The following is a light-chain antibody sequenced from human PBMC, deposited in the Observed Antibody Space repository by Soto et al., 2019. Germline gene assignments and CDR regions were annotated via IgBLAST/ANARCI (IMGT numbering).Light chain of an antibody. J-gene: IGKJ1*01. CDR1: QSVSSSS. CDR3: QQFGSSPRT. Sequence: EIVLTQFPDTLSLSPGERATLSCRASQSVSSSSLAWYQQKRGQAPRLLIHGASSRATGIPDRFSGSGSGTDFTLTISRLEHEDFAVYYCQQFGSSPRTFGQGTKVEV. V-gene: IGKV3-20*01. CDR2: GAS.